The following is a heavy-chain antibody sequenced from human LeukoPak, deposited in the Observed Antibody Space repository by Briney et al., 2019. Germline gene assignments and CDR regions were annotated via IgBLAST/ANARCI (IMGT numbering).Heavy chain of an antibody. CDR1: GYTFTSYG. CDR3: ARSHYYDSSGYHLIGFKY. CDR2: ISAYNGNT. D-gene: IGHD3-22*01. Sequence: ASVKVSCKASGYTFTSYGISWVRQAPGQGLEWMGWISAYNGNTNYAQKLQGRVTMATDTSTSTAYMELRSLRSDDTAVYYCARSHYYDSSGYHLIGFKYWGQGTLVTVSS. J-gene: IGHJ4*02. V-gene: IGHV1-18*01.